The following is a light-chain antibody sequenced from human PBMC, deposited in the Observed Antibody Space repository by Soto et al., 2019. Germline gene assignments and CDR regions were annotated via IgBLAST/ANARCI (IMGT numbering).Light chain of an antibody. Sequence: QSVLTQPPSASGTPGQRVTISCSGSSSNIGSKTVNWYRQLPGTVPKLLIYNSYQRPSGVPDRFSGSKSGTSASLGISGLQSEDEADYYCAAWDASLNGYVFGTGTKLTVL. J-gene: IGLJ1*01. V-gene: IGLV1-44*01. CDR1: SSNIGSKT. CDR3: AAWDASLNGYV. CDR2: NSY.